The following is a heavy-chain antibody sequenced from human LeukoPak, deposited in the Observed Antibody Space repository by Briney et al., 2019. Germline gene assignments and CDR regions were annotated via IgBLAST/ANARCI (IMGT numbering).Heavy chain of an antibody. CDR1: GFTFSSYA. Sequence: LAGGSLRLSCAASGFTFSSYAMSWVRQAPGKGLEWVSAISGSGGSTYYADSVKGRFTISRDNSKNTLYLQMNSLRAEGTAVYYCAKDAIVVVPAHHGDYWGQGTLVTVSS. CDR2: ISGSGGST. V-gene: IGHV3-23*01. J-gene: IGHJ4*02. D-gene: IGHD2-2*01. CDR3: AKDAIVVVPAHHGDY.